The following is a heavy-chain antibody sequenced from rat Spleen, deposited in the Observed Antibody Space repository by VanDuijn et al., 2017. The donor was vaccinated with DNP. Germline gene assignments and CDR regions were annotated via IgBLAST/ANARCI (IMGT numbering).Heavy chain of an antibody. D-gene: IGHD1-11*01. J-gene: IGHJ4*01. CDR3: TAELRGVMDA. Sequence: VQLVESGGGLVQPKESLKISCAASGFTFSNAAMYWVRQAPGKGLEWVARIRTKPNNYATYYADSVKGRFTISRDDSKSMVYLQMDNLKTEDTAMYYCTAELRGVMDAWGQGASVTVSS. V-gene: IGHV10-5*01. CDR2: IRTKPNNYAT. CDR1: GFTFSNAA.